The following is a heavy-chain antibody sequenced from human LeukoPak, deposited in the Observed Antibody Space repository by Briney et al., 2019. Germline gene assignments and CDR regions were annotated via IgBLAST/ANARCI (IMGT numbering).Heavy chain of an antibody. CDR2: INHSGST. Sequence: SETLSLTCAVYGGSFSGYYWSWIRQPPGKGLEWIGEINHSGSTNYNPSLKSRVTISVDTSKNQFSLKLSSVTAADTAVYYCARHSSYSGSYPRWFDPWGQGTLVTVSP. CDR1: GGSFSGYY. D-gene: IGHD1-26*01. CDR3: ARHSSYSGSYPRWFDP. J-gene: IGHJ5*02. V-gene: IGHV4-34*01.